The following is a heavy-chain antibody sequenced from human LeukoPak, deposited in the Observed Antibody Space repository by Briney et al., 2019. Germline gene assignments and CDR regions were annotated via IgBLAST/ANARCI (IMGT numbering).Heavy chain of an antibody. CDR1: GGSISSSSYY. D-gene: IGHD2-2*01. Sequence: SETLSLTCTVSGGSISSSSYYWGWIRQPPGKGLEWIGSIYYSGSTYYNPSLKSRVTISVDMSKNQFSLRLSSVTAADTAVYYCAREDQLGYCSSTSCERYYYGMDVWGQGTTVTVSS. J-gene: IGHJ6*02. V-gene: IGHV4-39*02. CDR2: IYYSGST. CDR3: AREDQLGYCSSTSCERYYYGMDV.